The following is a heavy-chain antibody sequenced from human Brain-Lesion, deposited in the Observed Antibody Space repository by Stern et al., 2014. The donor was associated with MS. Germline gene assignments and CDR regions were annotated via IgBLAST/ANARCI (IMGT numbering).Heavy chain of an antibody. Sequence: QMQLVQSGPGLVKPSQTLSLSCTVSGGSISSGGYYWSWIRQPAGKGLEWIGRIFNSGSTSYNPPLKSRVTISIDPSKTQFSLRLNSMTAADTAVYYCARGRVVPGFQYYATDVWGQGTTVIVSS. CDR3: ARGRVVPGFQYYATDV. CDR1: GGSISSGGYY. CDR2: IFNSGST. D-gene: IGHD2-2*01. J-gene: IGHJ6*02. V-gene: IGHV4-61*02.